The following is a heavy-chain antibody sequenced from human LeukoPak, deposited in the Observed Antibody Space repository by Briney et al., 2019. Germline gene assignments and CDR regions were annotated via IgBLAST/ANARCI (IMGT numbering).Heavy chain of an antibody. CDR1: GFTFSSYA. J-gene: IGHJ4*02. D-gene: IGHD3/OR15-3a*01. V-gene: IGHV3-33*08. Sequence: PGGSLRLSCAASGFTFSSYAMHWVRQAPGKGLEWVAIIWYDGSNKYYADSVKGRFTISRDNSENTVYLQMSSLRAEDTAVYYCARAGRGLAASDWGQGTLVTVSS. CDR3: ARAGRGLAASD. CDR2: IWYDGSNK.